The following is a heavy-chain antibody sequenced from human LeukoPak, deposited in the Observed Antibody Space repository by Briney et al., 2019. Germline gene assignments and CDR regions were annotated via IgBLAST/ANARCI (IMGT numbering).Heavy chain of an antibody. CDR3: ARARRSSGYYHFDY. V-gene: IGHV4-30-4*01. CDR1: GGSISSGDYY. Sequence: TSQTLSLTCTVSGGSISSGDYYWSWIRQPPGKGLEWIGYIYYSGSTYYNPSLKSRVTISVDTSKNQFSLKLTSVTAADTAVYFCARARRSSGYYHFDYWGQGTLVTVSS. J-gene: IGHJ4*02. D-gene: IGHD3-22*01. CDR2: IYYSGST.